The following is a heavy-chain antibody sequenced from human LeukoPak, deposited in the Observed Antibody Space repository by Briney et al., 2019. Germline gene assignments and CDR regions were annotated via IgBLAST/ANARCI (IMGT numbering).Heavy chain of an antibody. Sequence: TGGSLRLSCAASGFTFSSYSMNWVRQAPGKGLEWVSSISSSSSYIYYADSVKGRFTISRDNAKNSLYLQMNSLRAEDTAVYYCARDHGNDYGDDEDYWGQGTLVTVSS. J-gene: IGHJ4*02. CDR2: ISSSSSYI. CDR3: ARDHGNDYGDDEDY. V-gene: IGHV3-21*01. D-gene: IGHD4-17*01. CDR1: GFTFSSYS.